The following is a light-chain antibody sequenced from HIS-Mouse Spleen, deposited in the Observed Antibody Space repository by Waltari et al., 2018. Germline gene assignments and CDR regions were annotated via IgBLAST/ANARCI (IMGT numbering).Light chain of an antibody. J-gene: IGLJ1*01. Sequence: QSALTQPRSVSGSPGQSVTISCTGTSSDVGGYNYVSWYQQHPDKAPKLMIYDVSKRPSGVPDRFSGSKSGNTASLTISGLQAEDEADYYGCSYAGSYTGVFGTGTKVTVL. CDR2: DVS. V-gene: IGLV2-11*01. CDR3: CSYAGSYTGV. CDR1: SSDVGGYNY.